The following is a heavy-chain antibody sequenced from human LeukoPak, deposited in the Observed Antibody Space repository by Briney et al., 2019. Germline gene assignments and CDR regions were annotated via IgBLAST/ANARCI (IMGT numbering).Heavy chain of an antibody. CDR3: ARAQWLRFLSPFDY. Sequence: GGSLRLSCAASGFTFSSYSMNWVRQAPGKGLEWVSYISSSSSTIYYADSVKGRFTISRDNAKNSLYLQMNSLRAEDTAVYYCARAQWLRFLSPFDYWGQGTLVTVSS. D-gene: IGHD5-12*01. CDR2: ISSSSSTI. CDR1: GFTFSSYS. V-gene: IGHV3-48*04. J-gene: IGHJ4*02.